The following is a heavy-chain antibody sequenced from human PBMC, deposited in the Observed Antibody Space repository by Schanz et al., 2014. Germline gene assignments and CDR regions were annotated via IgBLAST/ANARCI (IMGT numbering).Heavy chain of an antibody. V-gene: IGHV3-7*05. CDR3: AKGRFGELSAFDI. CDR1: GFTFSDYW. CDR2: IKEDGSVK. J-gene: IGHJ3*02. Sequence: EVQLVESGGGLVQPGGSLRLSCTASGFTFSDYWMSWVRQAPGKGPEWVANIKEDGSVKDYVDSVEGRFTISRDNAKRSLFLQMNSLRVEDTAVYYCAKGRFGELSAFDIWGQGTMVTVSS. D-gene: IGHD3-10*01.